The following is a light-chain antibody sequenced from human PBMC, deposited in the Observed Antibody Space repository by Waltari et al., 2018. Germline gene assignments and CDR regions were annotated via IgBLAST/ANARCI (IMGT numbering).Light chain of an antibody. Sequence: ETVMTQSPATLSVSPGETATLSCRASQSVGSNLAWYQQKPGQAPRLLIYGASTRATGIPAKFSGSGSGTEFTLTISSLQSEDFAVYYCPPYNNWPPWTFGQGTKVEI. CDR2: GAS. CDR1: QSVGSN. V-gene: IGKV3-15*01. J-gene: IGKJ1*01. CDR3: PPYNNWPPWT.